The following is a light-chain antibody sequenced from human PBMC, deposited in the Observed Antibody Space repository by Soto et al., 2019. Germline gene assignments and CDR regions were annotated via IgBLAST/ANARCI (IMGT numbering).Light chain of an antibody. CDR1: SRDVGGYNY. CDR3: NSYQRRSSLDV. CDR2: VAS. Sequence: QSALTHLASVSGSTVQSITISCPGTSRDVGGYNYVSWYQQHPDTAPKLMIYVASNRPLGDSTRISGSKSGNTASLTISGIQAEDDAVSFCNSYQRRSSLDVLGTGIKGILL. V-gene: IGLV2-14*03. J-gene: IGLJ1*01.